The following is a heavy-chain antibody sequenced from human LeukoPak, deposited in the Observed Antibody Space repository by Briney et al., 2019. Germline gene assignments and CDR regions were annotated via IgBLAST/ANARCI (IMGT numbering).Heavy chain of an antibody. CDR2: IKQDGSEK. Sequence: GGSLRLSCAASGFTFSSYWMSWVRQAPGKGLEWVANIKQDGSEKYYVDSVKGRLTISRDNAKNSLYLQMNSLRADDTSLYYCVKDWESKSSGWLTRNWFDPWGQGTLVTVSS. CDR1: GFTFSSYW. D-gene: IGHD6-19*01. V-gene: IGHV3-7*03. CDR3: VKDWESKSSGWLTRNWFDP. J-gene: IGHJ5*02.